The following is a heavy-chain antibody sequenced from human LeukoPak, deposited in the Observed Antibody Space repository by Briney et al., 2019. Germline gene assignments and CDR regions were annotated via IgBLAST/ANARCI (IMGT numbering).Heavy chain of an antibody. Sequence: SETLSLTCTVSADSISSSGHYWTWIRQHPGKGPEAIGFIHFSGSTNHNPSLKSRVAISVDAPKNQFSLRLSSVTSADTAVYYCARGGNRFGGFYFDYWGQGILVTVSS. CDR2: IHFSGST. CDR3: ARGGNRFGGFYFDY. D-gene: IGHD3-10*01. CDR1: ADSISSSGHY. J-gene: IGHJ4*02. V-gene: IGHV4-31*03.